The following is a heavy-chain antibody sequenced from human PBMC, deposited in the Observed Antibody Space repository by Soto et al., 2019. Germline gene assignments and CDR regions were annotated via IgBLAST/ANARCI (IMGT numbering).Heavy chain of an antibody. CDR2: INAGNGNT. CDR3: ARAYQWLGYFDY. V-gene: IGHV1-3*01. Sequence: GASVKVSCKASGYTFTSYAMHWVRQAPGQRLEWMGWINAGNGNTKYSQKFQGRVTITRDTSASTAYMELSSLRSEDTAVYYCARAYQWLGYFDYWGQGTLVTVSS. D-gene: IGHD6-19*01. CDR1: GYTFTSYA. J-gene: IGHJ4*02.